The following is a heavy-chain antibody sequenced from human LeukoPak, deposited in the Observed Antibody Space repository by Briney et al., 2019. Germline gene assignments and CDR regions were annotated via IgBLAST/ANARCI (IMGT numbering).Heavy chain of an antibody. V-gene: IGHV3-74*01. J-gene: IGHJ4*02. CDR2: INSDESII. Sequence: GGSLRLSCAASGFTFSSYWMHWVRQAPGQGLVWVSRINSDESIINYADSVKGRFTISRDNAKNTLYLRMNSLRAEDTAVYYCARDGVYGSGTYYVDYWGQGTLVTVSS. CDR3: ARDGVYGSGTYYVDY. D-gene: IGHD3-10*01. CDR1: GFTFSSYW.